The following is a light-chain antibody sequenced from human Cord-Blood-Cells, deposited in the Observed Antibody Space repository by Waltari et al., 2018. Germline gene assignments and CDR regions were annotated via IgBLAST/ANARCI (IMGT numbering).Light chain of an antibody. CDR1: QSISSY. Sequence: DIQMTQSPSSLSASVGDRVTITCRASQSISSYLNWYQQKPGKAPKLLIYAASSLQSGVPSRFSGSVSGTDFTLTISSLQPEDFATYYCQQSYSTLPTFGGGTKVEIK. CDR3: QQSYSTLPT. V-gene: IGKV1-39*01. CDR2: AAS. J-gene: IGKJ4*01.